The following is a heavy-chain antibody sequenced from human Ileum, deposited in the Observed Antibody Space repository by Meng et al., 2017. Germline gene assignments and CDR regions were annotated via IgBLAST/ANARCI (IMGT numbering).Heavy chain of an antibody. V-gene: IGHV4-61*08. Sequence: GQLQEAGPGLVRPSETHSLPCTVSGGSVSRAGYQWGWIRQPPGKGLEWIGYASTNYNPSLKSRVTISLDTSRNQFSLSLSSVTAADTAVYYCARDHMGSLDYWGQGILVTVSS. D-gene: IGHD1-26*01. CDR3: ARDHMGSLDY. J-gene: IGHJ4*02. CDR2: AST. CDR1: GGSVSRAGYQ.